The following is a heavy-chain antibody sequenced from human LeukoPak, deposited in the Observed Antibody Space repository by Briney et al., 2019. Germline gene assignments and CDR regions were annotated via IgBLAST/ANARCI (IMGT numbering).Heavy chain of an antibody. CDR1: DGSISSHY. D-gene: IGHD3-9*01. V-gene: IGHV4-59*11. J-gene: IGHJ2*01. CDR2: IHYSGKI. Sequence: PSETLSLTCSVSDGSISSHYWSWIRQSPGKGLEWMAYIHYSGKIDYSPSLKSRGTCTISLDTSTNQISLKLSSVTAADTAVYYCARMSHDILIGPNWYFDLWGRGTLVTVSS. CDR3: ARMSHDILIGPNWYFDL.